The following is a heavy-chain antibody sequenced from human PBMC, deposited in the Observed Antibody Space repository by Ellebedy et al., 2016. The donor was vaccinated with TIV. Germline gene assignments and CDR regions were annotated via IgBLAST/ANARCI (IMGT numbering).Heavy chain of an antibody. J-gene: IGHJ3*02. V-gene: IGHV3-21*01. D-gene: IGHD3-10*01. CDR3: ARDAPGILTMVGGRRHAAFDI. CDR1: GFTFSSYS. Sequence: PGGSLRLSCAASGFTFSSYSMNWVRQAPGKGLEWVSSISSSSSYIYYADSVKGRFTISRDNAKNSLYLQMNSLRAEYTAVYYCARDAPGILTMVGGRRHAAFDIWGQGTMVTVSS. CDR2: ISSSSSYI.